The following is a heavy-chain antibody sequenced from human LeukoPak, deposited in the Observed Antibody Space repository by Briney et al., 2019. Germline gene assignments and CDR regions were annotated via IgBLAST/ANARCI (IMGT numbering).Heavy chain of an antibody. V-gene: IGHV4-34*01. CDR1: GRSFSGYY. J-gene: IGHJ4*02. Sequence: SETLSLTCAVYGRSFSGYYWTWIRQTPGKGLEWIGEINHSGITDYNPSLRSRVTISVDTSKNQFSLKLSSVTAADTAVYYCARDLASCAGDCYSDGFDYWGQGALVTVSS. CDR3: ARDLASCAGDCYSDGFDY. D-gene: IGHD2-21*02. CDR2: INHSGIT.